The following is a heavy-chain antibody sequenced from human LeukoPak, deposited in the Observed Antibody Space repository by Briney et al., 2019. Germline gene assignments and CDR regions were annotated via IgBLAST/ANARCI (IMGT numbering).Heavy chain of an antibody. J-gene: IGHJ5*02. CDR3: ARGDSSSWYWFDP. CDR1: GGSIRSRDYY. CDR2: INHSGST. D-gene: IGHD6-13*01. Sequence: PSETLSLTCTVSGGSIRSRDYYWGWIRQPPVRGLEWIGEINHSGSTNYNPSLKSRVTISVDTSKNQFSLKLSSVTAADTAVYYCARGDSSSWYWFDPWGQGTLVTVSS. V-gene: IGHV4-39*07.